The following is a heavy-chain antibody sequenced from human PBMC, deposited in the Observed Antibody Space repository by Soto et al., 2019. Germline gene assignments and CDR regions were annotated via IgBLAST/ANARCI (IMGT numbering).Heavy chain of an antibody. D-gene: IGHD3-22*01. CDR1: DGSISSSSYY. Sequence: EPLSLTCPVSDGSISSSSYYWGWISQPPGKGLEWIGSIYYSGSTYYNPSLKSRVTISVDTSKNQFSLKLSSVTAADTAVYYCASDYDSSGYLSPFDYWGQGTRVTV. CDR3: ASDYDSSGYLSPFDY. CDR2: IYYSGST. J-gene: IGHJ4*02. V-gene: IGHV4-39*01.